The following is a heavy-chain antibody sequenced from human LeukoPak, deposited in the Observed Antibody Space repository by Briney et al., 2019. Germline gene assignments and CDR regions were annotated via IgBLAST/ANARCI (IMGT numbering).Heavy chain of an antibody. CDR1: GYSIRSGYQ. J-gene: IGHJ4*02. V-gene: IGHV4-38-2*01. D-gene: IGHD4-11*01. CDR3: ARAEINDYNRY. CDR2: INYSGRT. Sequence: TETLSLTCSVSGYSIRSGYQWGWIRQAPGKGLEWIGSINYSGRTYDNPSLKSRVTISIDTSKNQIFLKLRSTTAADTAHYYCARAEINDYNRYWGQGILVIVSS.